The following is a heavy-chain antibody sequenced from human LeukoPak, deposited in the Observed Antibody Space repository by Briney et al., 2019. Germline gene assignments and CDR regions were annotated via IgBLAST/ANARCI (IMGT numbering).Heavy chain of an antibody. Sequence: SETLSLTCTVSGGSISSYYWSWLRQPPGKGLEWIGYIYYSGSTNYNPSLKSRVTISVDTPKNQFSLKLSSVTAADTAVYYCARYYYDSSGYYRFDYWGQGTLVTVSS. CDR2: IYYSGST. CDR1: GGSISSYY. CDR3: ARYYYDSSGYYRFDY. D-gene: IGHD3-22*01. V-gene: IGHV4-59*01. J-gene: IGHJ4*02.